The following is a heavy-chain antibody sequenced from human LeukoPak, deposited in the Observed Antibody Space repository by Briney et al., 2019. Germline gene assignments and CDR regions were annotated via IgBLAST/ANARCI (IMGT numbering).Heavy chain of an antibody. V-gene: IGHV4-59*01. CDR3: AREDPQTTVPEGMDV. D-gene: IGHD4-17*01. Sequence: SETLSLNCTVSGGSISYYYWSWIRQSPGKGLEWIGYIYYSGTTNYNPSLKSRVTISVDTSKNQFSLQLRSVTAADTAVYYCAREDPQTTVPEGMDVWGQGTTVTVSS. CDR2: IYYSGTT. J-gene: IGHJ6*02. CDR1: GGSISYYY.